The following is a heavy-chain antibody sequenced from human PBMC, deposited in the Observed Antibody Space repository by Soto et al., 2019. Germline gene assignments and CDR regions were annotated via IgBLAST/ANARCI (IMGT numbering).Heavy chain of an antibody. V-gene: IGHV3-30*03. J-gene: IGHJ4*02. D-gene: IGHD3-9*01. CDR1: GFTFSSYG. CDR2: ISYDGSNK. Sequence: QVQLVESGGGVVQPGRSLRLSCAASGFTFSSYGMHWVRQAPGKGLERVAVISYDGSNKYYADSVKGRFTTSRDNSKNKTHLQMNSLRAEDTAVYYCTRSLADTAYWLDYWGQGTLVTVSS. CDR3: TRSLADTAYWLDY.